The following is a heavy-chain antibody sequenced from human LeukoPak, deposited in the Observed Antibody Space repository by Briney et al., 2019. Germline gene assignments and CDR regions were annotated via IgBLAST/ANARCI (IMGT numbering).Heavy chain of an antibody. CDR3: ARGGVPGGAISGLVPPTY. CDR2: ISNGGHHT. V-gene: IGHV3-23*01. CDR1: GISFNNYG. J-gene: IGHJ4*02. D-gene: IGHD3-16*01. Sequence: GGSLRLSCAASGISFNNYGMSWVRQAPGKGLEWVSSISNGGHHTYYADSVRGRFTISRDNSKNTLYLQMDSLRAADTAVYYCARGGVPGGAISGLVPPTYWGQGTLITVSS.